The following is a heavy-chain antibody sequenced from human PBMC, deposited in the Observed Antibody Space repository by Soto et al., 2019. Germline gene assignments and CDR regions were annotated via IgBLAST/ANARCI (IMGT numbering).Heavy chain of an antibody. V-gene: IGHV3-23*01. J-gene: IGHJ4*02. CDR2: ISRNGDAT. CDR1: GFTFRNYA. Sequence: EVQLLESGGGLVQPGGSLRLSCAASGFTFRNYAMSWVRQVPGKGLEWVSAISRNGDATYYADSVKGRFTISRDNSKDTLYLQMNSPRAEDTATYFCAKGGGYCSGGSCNVSPGSDWGQGTLVTVSS. D-gene: IGHD2-15*01. CDR3: AKGGGYCSGGSCNVSPGSD.